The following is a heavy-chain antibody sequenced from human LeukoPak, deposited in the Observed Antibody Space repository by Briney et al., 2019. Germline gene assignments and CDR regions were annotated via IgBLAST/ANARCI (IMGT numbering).Heavy chain of an antibody. V-gene: IGHV3-7*05. D-gene: IGHD4-11*01. CDR2: IKQDGSEK. J-gene: IGHJ4*02. CDR1: GFTFSNYW. CDR3: ARARSNYIIFDY. Sequence: GGCLRLSCAASGFTFSNYWMSWVRQAPGKGLEWVANIKQDGSEKYYVDSVKGRFTISRDSAQNSLYLQMNSLRAEDTAVYYCARARSNYIIFDYWGQGTLVTVSS.